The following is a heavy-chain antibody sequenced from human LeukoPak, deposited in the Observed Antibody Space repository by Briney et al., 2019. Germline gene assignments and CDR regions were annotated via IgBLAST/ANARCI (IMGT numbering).Heavy chain of an antibody. Sequence: PSETLSLTCAVSGGSISSGGYSWSWIRQPPGTGLEWIGYIYHSGSTYYNPSLKSRVTISVDRSKNQFSLKLSSVTAADTAVYYCARALGYYDILTGYYFNYFDYWGQGTLVTVSS. CDR2: IYHSGST. CDR3: ARALGYYDILTGYYFNYFDY. CDR1: GGSISSGGYS. J-gene: IGHJ4*02. D-gene: IGHD3-9*01. V-gene: IGHV4-30-2*01.